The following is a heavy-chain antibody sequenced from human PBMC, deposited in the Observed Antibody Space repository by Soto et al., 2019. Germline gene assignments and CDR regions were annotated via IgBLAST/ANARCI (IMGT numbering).Heavy chain of an antibody. V-gene: IGHV3-74*01. CDR3: TRDVHFQSFDP. D-gene: IGHD1-1*01. J-gene: IGHJ5*02. Sequence: GGSVRLACAASGVSCSRYCMHWVRQAPGKGLVWVSRINTEVRSTSYADSVKGRFTISRDNAKNKVYLQMNSLRAEDTGVYYCTRDVHFQSFDPWGQGT. CDR1: GVSCSRYC. CDR2: INTEVRST.